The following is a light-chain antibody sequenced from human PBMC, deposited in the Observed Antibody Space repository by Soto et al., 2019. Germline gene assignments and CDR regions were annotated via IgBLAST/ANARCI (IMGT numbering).Light chain of an antibody. V-gene: IGKV3-15*01. CDR2: GAS. J-gene: IGKJ2*01. CDR1: PSVSAN. Sequence: DIVMTQSPATLSVSPGERATLFCWASPSVSANLAWYQQKPGQAPRLLIYGASTRATNIPAKFSGSGSGTEFTLTISSLQSEDFAVYYCQQYNNWPYTFGQGNKLEIK. CDR3: QQYNNWPYT.